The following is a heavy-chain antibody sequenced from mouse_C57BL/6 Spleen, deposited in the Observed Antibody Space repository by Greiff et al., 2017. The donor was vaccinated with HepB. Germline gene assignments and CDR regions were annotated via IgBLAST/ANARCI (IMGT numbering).Heavy chain of an antibody. CDR2: INYDGSST. V-gene: IGHV5-16*01. D-gene: IGHD4-1*01. J-gene: IGHJ1*03. CDR1: GFTFSDYY. CDR3: ARDRTGTGYWYFDV. Sequence: EVQRVESEGGLVQPGSSMKLSCTASGFTFSDYYMAWVRPVPEKGLEWVANINYDGSSTYYLDSLKSRFIISRDNAKNMLYLQMSSLKSEDTATYYCARDRTGTGYWYFDVWGTGTTVTVSS.